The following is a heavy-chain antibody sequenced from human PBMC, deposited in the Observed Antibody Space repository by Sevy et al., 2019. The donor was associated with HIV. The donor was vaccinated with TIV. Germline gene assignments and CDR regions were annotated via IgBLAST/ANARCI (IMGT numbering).Heavy chain of an antibody. J-gene: IGHJ4*02. CDR3: AREGHTSTFGSGTFDN. CDR2: VGSVGTTYR. V-gene: IGHV3-11*06. D-gene: IGHD3-10*01. Sequence: GGSLRLSCVASGVSRFPIGDHYISWIRQAPGKGPEWVSFVGSVGTTYRLYADSVKGGFTVSRDNARNLVFLEMNSLRAEDTGVYYCAREGHTSTFGSGTFDNWGQGTLVTVSS. CDR1: GVSRFPIGDHY.